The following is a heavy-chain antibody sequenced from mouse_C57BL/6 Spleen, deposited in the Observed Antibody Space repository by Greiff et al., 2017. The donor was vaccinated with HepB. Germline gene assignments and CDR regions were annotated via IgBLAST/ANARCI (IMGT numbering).Heavy chain of an antibody. V-gene: IGHV5-4*01. CDR2: ISDGGSYT. CDR1: GFTFSSYA. J-gene: IGHJ4*01. CDR3: ARVSYVPYYAMDY. D-gene: IGHD1-1*01. Sequence: EVQVVESGGGLVKPGGSLKLSCAASGFTFSSYAMSWVRQTPEKRLEWVATISDGGSYTYYPDNVKGRFTISRDNAKNNLYLQMSHLKSEDTAMYYCARVSYVPYYAMDYWGQGTSVTVSS.